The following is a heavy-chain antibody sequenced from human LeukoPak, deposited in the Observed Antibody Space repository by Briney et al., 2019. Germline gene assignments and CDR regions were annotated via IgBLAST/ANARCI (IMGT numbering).Heavy chain of an antibody. D-gene: IGHD3-10*01. Sequence: GGSLRLSCAASGFTFSSYEMNWVRQAPGKGLEWVSYISSSGSTIYYADSVKGRFTISRDNAKNSLYLQMNSLRAEDTAVYYCARDPFGSRFGELFAPHFDYWGQGTLVTVPS. CDR1: GFTFSSYE. CDR2: ISSSGSTI. CDR3: ARDPFGSRFGELFAPHFDY. V-gene: IGHV3-48*03. J-gene: IGHJ4*02.